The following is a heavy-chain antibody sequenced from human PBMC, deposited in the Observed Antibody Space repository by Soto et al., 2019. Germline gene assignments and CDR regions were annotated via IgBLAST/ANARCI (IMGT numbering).Heavy chain of an antibody. Sequence: ASVKVSCKASGYTFTSYGISWVRQAPGQGLEWMGWISAYNGNTNYAQKLQGRVTMTTDTSTSTAYMELRSLRSDDTAVYYCARDRGGSGDGYKLYYYLYAMDVWGQGTTVTVSS. CDR2: ISAYNGNT. D-gene: IGHD5-12*01. CDR3: ARDRGGSGDGYKLYYYLYAMDV. V-gene: IGHV1-18*01. CDR1: GYTFTSYG. J-gene: IGHJ6*02.